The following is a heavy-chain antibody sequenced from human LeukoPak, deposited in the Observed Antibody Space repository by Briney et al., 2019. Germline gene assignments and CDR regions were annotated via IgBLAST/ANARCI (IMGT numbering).Heavy chain of an antibody. V-gene: IGHV3-74*01. CDR3: ARVSGPAPYFDY. CDR1: GFTVSSNW. Sequence: GGSLRLSCAASGFTVSSNWMHWVRQAPGKGLVWVSRINSDGSVTSYADSVKGRFTVSRDNAKNTLYLQMNSLRADGTAVYYCARVSGPAPYFDYWGQGTLVTVSS. D-gene: IGHD2-2*01. CDR2: INSDGSVT. J-gene: IGHJ4*02.